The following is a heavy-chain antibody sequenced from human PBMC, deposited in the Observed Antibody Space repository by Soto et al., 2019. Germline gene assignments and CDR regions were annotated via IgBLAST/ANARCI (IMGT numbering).Heavy chain of an antibody. J-gene: IGHJ4*02. CDR3: AKSPTPWDILTGYYPPSLDFGIDYFDY. CDR2: ISGSGGST. CDR1: GVTFSSYA. Sequence: PGGSLRLSCAASGVTFSSYAMSWVRQAPGKGLEWVSAISGSGGSTYYADSVKGRFTISRDNSKNTLYLQMNSLRAEDTAVYYCAKSPTPWDILTGYYPPSLDFGIDYFDYWGQGTLVTVSS. D-gene: IGHD3-9*01. V-gene: IGHV3-23*01.